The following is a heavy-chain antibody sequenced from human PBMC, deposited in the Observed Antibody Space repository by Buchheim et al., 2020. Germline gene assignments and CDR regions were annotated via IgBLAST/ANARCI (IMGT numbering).Heavy chain of an antibody. V-gene: IGHV1-2*02. D-gene: IGHD6-13*01. J-gene: IGHJ4*02. Sequence: QVQLVQSGAEVKKPGASVKVSCKASGYTFTGYYMHWVRQAPGQGLEWMGWINPNSGDTNYAQKSQGRVTMTRDTSISTAYMELSGLKSDDTAVYYCARGGGSLYSSTFVWDQGTL. CDR3: ARGGGSLYSSTFV. CDR2: INPNSGDT. CDR1: GYTFTGYY.